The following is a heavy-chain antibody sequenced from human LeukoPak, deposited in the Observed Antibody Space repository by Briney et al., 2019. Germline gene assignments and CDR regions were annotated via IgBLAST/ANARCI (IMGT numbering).Heavy chain of an antibody. CDR3: ARGGLTVTADY. V-gene: IGHV4-34*01. CDR2: INHSGST. Sequence: PSETLSLTCAVYGGSFSGYYRSWIRQPPGKGLEWIGEINHSGSTNYNPSLKSRVTISVDTSKNQFSLKLSSVTAADTAVYYCARGGLTVTADYWGQGTLVTVSS. D-gene: IGHD2-21*02. J-gene: IGHJ4*02. CDR1: GGSFSGYY.